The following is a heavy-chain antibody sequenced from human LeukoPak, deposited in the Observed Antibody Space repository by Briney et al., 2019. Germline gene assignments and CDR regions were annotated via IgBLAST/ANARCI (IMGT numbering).Heavy chain of an antibody. Sequence: SETLSLTCTVSGGSISSYYWSLIRQPPGKGLEWIGYIYYSGSTNYNPSLKSRVTISVDTSKNQFSLKLSSVTAADTAVYYCARDRIFGKDTAMVRGYYYYMDVWGKGTTVTVSS. CDR3: ARDRIFGKDTAMVRGYYYYMDV. CDR2: IYYSGST. CDR1: GGSISSYY. V-gene: IGHV4-59*01. J-gene: IGHJ6*03. D-gene: IGHD5-18*01.